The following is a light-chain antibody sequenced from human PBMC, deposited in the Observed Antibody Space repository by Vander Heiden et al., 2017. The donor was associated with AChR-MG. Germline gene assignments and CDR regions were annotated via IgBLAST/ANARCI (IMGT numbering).Light chain of an antibody. CDR3: TSYTRSSTVL. CDR2: EVS. J-gene: IGLJ2*01. Sequence: QSALTQPASVSVSSGQSITISCTGTSNDVVGFDFVSWYQQYPGRVPKLLIFEVSHRPSGVSDRFSASKSGNSASLTISGLQTEDEALYYCTSYTRSSTVLFGGGTKVTVL. CDR1: SNDVVGFDF. V-gene: IGLV2-14*01.